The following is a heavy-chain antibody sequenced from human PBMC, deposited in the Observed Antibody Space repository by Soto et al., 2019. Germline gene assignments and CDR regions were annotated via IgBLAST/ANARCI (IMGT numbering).Heavy chain of an antibody. V-gene: IGHV1-8*01. CDR3: ARDLRFLEWVYPGLVWYNWFDP. CDR1: GSTFTSYD. D-gene: IGHD3-3*01. CDR2: MNPNSGNT. J-gene: IGHJ5*02. Sequence: ASVKVSCQASGSTFTSYDINWVRQATGQGLEWMGWMNPNSGNTGYAQKFQGRVTMTRNTSISTAYMELSSLRSEDTAVYYCARDLRFLEWVYPGLVWYNWFDPWGQGTLVTVSS.